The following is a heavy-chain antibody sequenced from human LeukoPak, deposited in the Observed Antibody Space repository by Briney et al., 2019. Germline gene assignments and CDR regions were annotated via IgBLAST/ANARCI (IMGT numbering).Heavy chain of an antibody. CDR2: INSDGSEK. Sequence: PGGSLRLSCAASGFTVSSNYMSWARQAPGRGLEWVAHINSDGSEKNYVDSVKGRFTISRDNARNSRFLQMNSLRAEDTAVYYCASGGGWVFFNWGQGTLLTVSS. V-gene: IGHV3-7*01. D-gene: IGHD6-19*01. CDR1: GFTVSSNY. CDR3: ASGGGWVFFN. J-gene: IGHJ4*02.